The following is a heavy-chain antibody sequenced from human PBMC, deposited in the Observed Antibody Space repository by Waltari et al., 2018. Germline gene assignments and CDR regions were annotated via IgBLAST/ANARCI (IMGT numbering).Heavy chain of an antibody. J-gene: IGHJ3*02. CDR1: GFQFSRYW. Sequence: EGQLMESGGGLVQPGGSLRLACAASGFQFSRYWTSWVRQAPGKGLEWVGNIKHDGTEENYVDSVKGRFTISRDNAKNSVFLQMNSLRGEDTGIYYCARESSGYSFGPDAFDIWGQGTVVTVSS. CDR3: ARESSGYSFGPDAFDI. D-gene: IGHD3-22*01. V-gene: IGHV3-7*01. CDR2: IKHDGTEE.